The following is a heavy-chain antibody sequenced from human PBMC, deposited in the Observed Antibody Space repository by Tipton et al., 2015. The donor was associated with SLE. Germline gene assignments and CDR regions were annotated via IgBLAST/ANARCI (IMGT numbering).Heavy chain of an antibody. V-gene: IGHV4-34*01. CDR2: INHSGST. CDR1: GGSFSGYY. D-gene: IGHD6-13*01. CDR3: ARGGGIAAVDY. Sequence: GLVKPSETLSLTCAVYGGSFSGYYWSWIRQPPGKGLEWIGEINHSGSTNYNPSLKSRVTISVDTSKNQFSLKLSSVTAADTAVYYCARGGGIAAVDYWGQGTLVTVSS. J-gene: IGHJ4*02.